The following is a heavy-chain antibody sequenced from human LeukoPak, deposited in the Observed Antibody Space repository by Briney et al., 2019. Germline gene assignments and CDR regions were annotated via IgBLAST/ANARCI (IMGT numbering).Heavy chain of an antibody. V-gene: IGHV4-59*01. CDR1: GVSMSSYY. CDR3: AREGFDYVWGSYRYTYYFDF. Sequence: ASETLSLTCTVSGVSMSSYYWSWIRQVPGKGLEYVGYIFNTGSATYNPSLESRVTISVDTSKNQFSLKLSSVTAADTAVYYCAREGFDYVWGSYRYTYYFDFWGQGTLVTVSS. D-gene: IGHD3-16*02. J-gene: IGHJ4*02. CDR2: IFNTGSA.